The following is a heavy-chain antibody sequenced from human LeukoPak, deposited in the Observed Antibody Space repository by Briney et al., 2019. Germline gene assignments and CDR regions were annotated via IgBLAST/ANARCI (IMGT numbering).Heavy chain of an antibody. CDR3: ARDGEYSSSFDY. V-gene: IGHV1-69*04. Sequence: SVKVSCKASGGTFSSYAISWVRQAPGQGLEWMGRIIPILGIANYAQKFQGRVTITADKSTSTAYMELSSLGSEDTAVYYCARDGEYSSSFDYWGQGTLVTVSS. D-gene: IGHD6-6*01. J-gene: IGHJ4*02. CDR2: IIPILGIA. CDR1: GGTFSSYA.